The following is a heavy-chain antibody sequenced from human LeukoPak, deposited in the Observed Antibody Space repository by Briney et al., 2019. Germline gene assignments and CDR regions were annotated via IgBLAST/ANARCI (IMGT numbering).Heavy chain of an antibody. CDR1: GFTFSSYW. CDR2: IKQDGSEK. D-gene: IGHD6-19*01. J-gene: IGHJ4*02. V-gene: IGHV3-7*01. Sequence: PGGSLRLSCAASGFTFSSYWMSWVRQAPGKGLEWVANIKQDGSEKYYVDSVKGRFTISRDNAKNSLYLQMNSLRAEDTAVYYCARENHYSSGWYQDPKQNFDYWGQGTLVTVSS. CDR3: ARENHYSSGWYQDPKQNFDY.